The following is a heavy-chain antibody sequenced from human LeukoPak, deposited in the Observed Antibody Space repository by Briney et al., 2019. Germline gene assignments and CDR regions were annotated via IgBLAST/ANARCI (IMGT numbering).Heavy chain of an antibody. D-gene: IGHD2-8*01. Sequence: GGSLRLSCAASGFTFSSYWMHWVRQAPGKGLVWVSRINSDGSSTSYADSVKGRFTISRDNSKNTLYMQMNSLRAEDTAVYYCAKSNGGPFDYWGQGTLVTVSS. CDR2: INSDGSST. CDR1: GFTFSSYW. CDR3: AKSNGGPFDY. V-gene: IGHV3-74*01. J-gene: IGHJ4*02.